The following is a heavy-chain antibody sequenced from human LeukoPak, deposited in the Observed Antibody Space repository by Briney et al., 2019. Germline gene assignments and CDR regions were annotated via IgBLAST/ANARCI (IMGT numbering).Heavy chain of an antibody. CDR2: INADGSTT. CDR1: GFTFGNSW. V-gene: IGHV3-74*01. J-gene: IGHJ3*01. Sequence: GGSLRLSCAASGFTFGNSWVHWVRQAPGKGLVWVSLINADGSTTSYADSVKGRFTISRDNARNTLSLEMNSLTIEDTAVYYCTVVVEPPDSDGFDVWGQGTMITVSS. D-gene: IGHD1-14*01. CDR3: TVVVEPPDSDGFDV.